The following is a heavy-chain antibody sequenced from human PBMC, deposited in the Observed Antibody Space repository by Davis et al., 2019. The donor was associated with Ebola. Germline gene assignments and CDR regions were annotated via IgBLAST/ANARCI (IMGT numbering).Heavy chain of an antibody. CDR2: INHSGST. J-gene: IGHJ2*01. D-gene: IGHD1-26*01. Sequence: PGGSLRLSCAVYGGSFSGYYWSWIRQPPGKGLERIGEINHSGSTNYNPSLKSRVTISVDTSKNQFSLKLSSVTAADTAVYYCARAARGSYYLDWYFDLWGRGTLVTVSS. V-gene: IGHV4-34*01. CDR1: GGSFSGYY. CDR3: ARAARGSYYLDWYFDL.